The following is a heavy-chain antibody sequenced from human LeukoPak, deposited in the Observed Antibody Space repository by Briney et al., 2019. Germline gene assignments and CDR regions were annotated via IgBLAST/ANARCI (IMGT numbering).Heavy chain of an antibody. CDR3: ARDHKVRGLGFDC. CDR2: ISSSSSYI. CDR1: GFTFSSYS. V-gene: IGHV3-21*01. D-gene: IGHD3-10*01. J-gene: IGHJ4*02. Sequence: PGGSLRLSCAASGFTFSSYSMNWVRQAPGKGLEWVSSISSSSSYIYYADSVKDRFTISRDNAKNSLYLQMNSLRAEDTAVYYCARDHKVRGLGFDCWGQGTLVTVSS.